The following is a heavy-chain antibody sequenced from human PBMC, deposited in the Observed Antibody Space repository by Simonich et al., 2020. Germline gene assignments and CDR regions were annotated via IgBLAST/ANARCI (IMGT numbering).Heavy chain of an antibody. Sequence: QVQLQESGPGLVKPSETLSLTCAVSGYSISSGYYWGWIRQPPGKGLEWIGSILHSGSTYYNPSLKSRFNISVDTSKNQFSLKLSSVTAADTAVYYCARVGYSNYYYYGMDVWGQGTTVTVSS. J-gene: IGHJ6*02. CDR2: ILHSGST. CDR3: ARVGYSNYYYYGMDV. CDR1: GYSISSGYY. D-gene: IGHD6-13*01. V-gene: IGHV4-38-2*01.